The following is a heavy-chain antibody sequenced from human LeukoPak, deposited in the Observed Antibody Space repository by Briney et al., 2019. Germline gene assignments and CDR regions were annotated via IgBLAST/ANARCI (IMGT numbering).Heavy chain of an antibody. Sequence: SVKVSCKASGYTFTSYDINWVRQATGQGLEWMGRIIPILGIANYAQKFQGRVTITADKSTSTAYMELSSLRSEDTAVYYCARGAVAGTDYWGQGTLVTVSS. J-gene: IGHJ4*02. CDR1: GYTFTSYD. D-gene: IGHD6-19*01. CDR2: IIPILGIA. V-gene: IGHV1-69*04. CDR3: ARGAVAGTDY.